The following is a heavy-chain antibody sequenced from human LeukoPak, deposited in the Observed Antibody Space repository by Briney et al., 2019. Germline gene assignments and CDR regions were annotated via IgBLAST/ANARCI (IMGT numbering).Heavy chain of an antibody. CDR2: ISYDGSNK. Sequence: AGGSLRLSCTASGFTFRSYGMHWVRQTPGKGLEWVAVISYDGSNKYYADSVKGRFTISRDNSKNTLYLQMNSLRAEDTAVYYCAKAARVSGFDYWGQGTLVTVSS. CDR1: GFTFRSYG. D-gene: IGHD6-19*01. CDR3: AKAARVSGFDY. V-gene: IGHV3-30*18. J-gene: IGHJ4*02.